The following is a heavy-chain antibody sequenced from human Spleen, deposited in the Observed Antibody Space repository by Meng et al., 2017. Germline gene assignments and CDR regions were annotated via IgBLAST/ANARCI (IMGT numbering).Heavy chain of an antibody. J-gene: IGHJ4*02. D-gene: IGHD2-15*01. CDR3: ARGRVVVPAAPSDY. V-gene: IGHV3-21*01. Sequence: EVQVVASGGGLVKPGGSVRISCAASGCTLTSYTWTWVRQAPGKGLEWVSSISSSTTYADSVKGRFTISRDNAENSLYLHMNSLRADDTAVYYCARGRVVVPAAPSDYWGQGTLVTVSS. CDR1: GCTLTSYT. CDR2: ISSSTT.